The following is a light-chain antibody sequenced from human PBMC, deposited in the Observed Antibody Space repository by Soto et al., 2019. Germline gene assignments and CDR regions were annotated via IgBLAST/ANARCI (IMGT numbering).Light chain of an antibody. CDR2: GVT. CDR1: NSDIGYYNF. Sequence: QSALTQPASVSGSPGQSITISCTGSNSDIGYYNFVSWYQKHPGKAPKLLIFGVTNRPSGVSNRFSASKSGATASLTISGLQAEDEADYYCSSYASTNSLVFGTGTKLIVL. V-gene: IGLV2-14*03. CDR3: SSYASTNSLV. J-gene: IGLJ1*01.